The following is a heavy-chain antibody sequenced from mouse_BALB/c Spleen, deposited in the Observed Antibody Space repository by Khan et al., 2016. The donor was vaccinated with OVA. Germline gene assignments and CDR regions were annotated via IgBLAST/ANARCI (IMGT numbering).Heavy chain of an antibody. D-gene: IGHD2-13*01. Sequence: EVELVESGGGLVKPGGSLKLSCAASGFIFSDYYMYWVRQTPEKRLEWVATISDGGSYTYYVDSVKGRFTISRDDAQNKLYLQMSSQKSEDTAIYYGERGYYGDPVAYWGQGTLVTVSA. CDR1: GFIFSDYY. CDR2: ISDGGSYT. V-gene: IGHV5-4*02. J-gene: IGHJ3*01. CDR3: ERGYYGDPVAY.